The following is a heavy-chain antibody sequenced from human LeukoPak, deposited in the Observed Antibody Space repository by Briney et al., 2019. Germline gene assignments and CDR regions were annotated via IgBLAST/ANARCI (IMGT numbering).Heavy chain of an antibody. D-gene: IGHD5-18*01. J-gene: IGHJ4*02. Sequence: SETLSLTCAVSGGSISSGGYSWSWIRQPPGKGLEWIGYIYHSGSTYYNPSLKSRVTISVDRSKNQFSLKLSSVTAADTAVYYCARRKGYSYGSSFDYWGQGTLVTVPS. CDR3: ARRKGYSYGSSFDY. CDR1: GGSISSGGYS. CDR2: IYHSGST. V-gene: IGHV4-30-2*01.